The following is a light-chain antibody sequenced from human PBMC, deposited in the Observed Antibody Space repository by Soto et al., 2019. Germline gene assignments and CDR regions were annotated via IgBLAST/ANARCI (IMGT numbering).Light chain of an antibody. CDR2: AAS. CDR3: QQLNSYPIT. V-gene: IGKV1-9*01. CDR1: QDIKSY. Sequence: DIQLTQSPSFLSASVWDRVTIACRASQDIKSYLAWYQQKPGKAPKLLIYAASTLQSGVPSRFSGSGSGTEFTLTISSLQPEDFATYYCQQLNSYPITFGQGTRLEIK. J-gene: IGKJ5*01.